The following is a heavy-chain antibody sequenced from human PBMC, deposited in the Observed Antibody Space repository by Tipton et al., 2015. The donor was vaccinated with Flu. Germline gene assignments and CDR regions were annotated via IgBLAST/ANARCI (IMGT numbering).Heavy chain of an antibody. Sequence: LRLSCAVSGFTFSSHWMSWIRQAPGKGLEWVANINPDGSDKYYMGSVKGRFTVSRDNARNSLFLQMNGLRADDTAVYFCARDEGGTYPDWGQGTLVTVSS. V-gene: IGHV3-7*03. D-gene: IGHD1-14*01. CDR3: ARDEGGTYPD. CDR1: GFTFSSHW. J-gene: IGHJ4*02. CDR2: INPDGSDK.